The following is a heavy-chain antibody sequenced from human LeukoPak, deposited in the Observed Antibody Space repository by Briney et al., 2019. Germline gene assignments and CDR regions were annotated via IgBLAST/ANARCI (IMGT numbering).Heavy chain of an antibody. CDR3: ARDGGTQ. CDR2: IYYSGST. V-gene: IGHV4-59*11. Sequence: SETLSLTCTVSGGSISSHYWSWIRQPPGKGLEWIGYIYYSGSTNYNPSLKSRVTISVDTSKNQFSLRLSSVTAADTGVYYCARDGGTQWGQGTLVTVSS. D-gene: IGHD3-16*01. J-gene: IGHJ4*02. CDR1: GGSISSHY.